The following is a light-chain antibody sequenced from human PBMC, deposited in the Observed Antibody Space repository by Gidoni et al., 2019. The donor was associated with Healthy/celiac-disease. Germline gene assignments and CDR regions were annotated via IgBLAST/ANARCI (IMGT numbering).Light chain of an antibody. CDR1: QGISSY. CDR3: QQLNSYPMYT. J-gene: IGKJ2*01. Sequence: IQLTQSSSSLSASVGARVTITSRASQGISSYLAWYQQKPGKAPKLLIYAASTLQIGVPSRFSGSGSGTDFTLTISSLQPEDFATYYCQQLNSYPMYTFGQGTKLEIK. V-gene: IGKV1-9*01. CDR2: AAS.